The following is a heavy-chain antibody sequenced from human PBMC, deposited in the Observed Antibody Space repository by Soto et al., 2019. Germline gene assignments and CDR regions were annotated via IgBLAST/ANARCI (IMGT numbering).Heavy chain of an antibody. CDR2: ISGSGGST. Sequence: GESLKISCAASGFTFSSYAMSWVRQAPGKGLEWVSAISGSGGSTYYADSVKGRFTISRDNSKNTLYLQMNSLRAEDTAVYYCAKDGWGYDILTGYYRLDYWGQGTLVTVSS. J-gene: IGHJ4*02. V-gene: IGHV3-23*01. D-gene: IGHD3-9*01. CDR3: AKDGWGYDILTGYYRLDY. CDR1: GFTFSSYA.